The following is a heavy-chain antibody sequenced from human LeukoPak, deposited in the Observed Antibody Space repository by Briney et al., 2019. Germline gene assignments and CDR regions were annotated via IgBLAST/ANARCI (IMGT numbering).Heavy chain of an antibody. D-gene: IGHD1-1*01. CDR3: ARDLIGYDY. V-gene: IGHV3-33*01. CDR1: GFSFSNYG. CDR2: IWYDGSST. Sequence: GRSLRLSCAASGFSFSNYGMQWVRQAPGKGLEWVALIWYDGSSTYYADSVKGRFTISRDNAKNSLYLQMNSLRAEDTAVYYCARDLIGYDYWGQGTLVTVSS. J-gene: IGHJ4*02.